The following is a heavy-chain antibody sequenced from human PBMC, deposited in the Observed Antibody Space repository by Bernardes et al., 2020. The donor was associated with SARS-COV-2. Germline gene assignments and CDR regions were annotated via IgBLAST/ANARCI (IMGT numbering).Heavy chain of an antibody. CDR2: INSDGSST. V-gene: IGHV3-74*01. Sequence: GGSLRLSCAASGFTFSSYWMHWVRQAPGKGLVWVSRINSDGSSTSYADSVKGRFTISRDNAKNTLYLQMNSLRAEDTAVYYCARDPGITIFGVVIGASGTDVWGQGTTVTVSS. CDR1: GFTFSSYW. D-gene: IGHD3-3*01. J-gene: IGHJ6*02. CDR3: ARDPGITIFGVVIGASGTDV.